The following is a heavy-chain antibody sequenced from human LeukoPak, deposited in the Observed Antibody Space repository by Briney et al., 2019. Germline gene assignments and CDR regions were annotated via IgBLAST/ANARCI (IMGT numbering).Heavy chain of an antibody. D-gene: IGHD4-23*01. CDR3: ARDRGYGGNSMGSGDY. V-gene: IGHV3-33*01. CDR1: GSTFSSYG. Sequence: GGSLRLSCAASGSTFSSYGMHWVRQAPGKGLEWVAVIWYDGSNKYYADSVKGRLTIPRDNSNNTLYLQMNSLRAEDTAVYYCARDRGYGGNSMGSGDYWGQGTLVTVSS. CDR2: IWYDGSNK. J-gene: IGHJ4*02.